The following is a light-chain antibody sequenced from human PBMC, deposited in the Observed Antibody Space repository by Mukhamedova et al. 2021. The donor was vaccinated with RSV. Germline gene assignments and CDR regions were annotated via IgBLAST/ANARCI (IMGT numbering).Light chain of an antibody. Sequence: MGSQSVSSNLAWYQQKPGQAPRLLIYGASTRATGIPARFSGSGSGTEFTLTISSLEPEDFAVYYCQQHSNWPPMYTFGQGTKLEIK. CDR2: GAS. V-gene: IGKV3-15*01. CDR3: QQHSNWPPMYT. J-gene: IGKJ2*01. CDR1: QSVSSN.